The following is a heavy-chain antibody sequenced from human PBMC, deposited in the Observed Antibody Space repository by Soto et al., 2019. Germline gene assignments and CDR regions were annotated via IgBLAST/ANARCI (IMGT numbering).Heavy chain of an antibody. Sequence: GGSLRLSCSASGFTYSAYYMNWVRQAPGKGLEWVANIKDDGTKTFYADSVRGRFTISRDNAKNSLYLQMNSLRAEDTAVYYCASLNWEVPATGPWGRGTLVTV. D-gene: IGHD2-2*01. J-gene: IGHJ4*02. CDR3: ASLNWEVPATGP. CDR2: IKDDGTKT. CDR1: GFTYSAYY. V-gene: IGHV3-7*03.